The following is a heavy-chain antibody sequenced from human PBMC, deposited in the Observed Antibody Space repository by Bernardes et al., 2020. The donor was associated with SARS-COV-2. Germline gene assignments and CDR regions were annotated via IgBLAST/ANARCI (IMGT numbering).Heavy chain of an antibody. J-gene: IGHJ4*02. D-gene: IGHD3-16*02. CDR2: IKSKTDGGTT. V-gene: IGHV3-15*01. CDR3: TTDRNYDYVWGSYRYPGY. Sequence: GGSLRLSCAASGFTFSNAWMSWVRQAPGKGLEWVGRIKSKTDGGTTDSAAPVKGRFTISRDDSKNTLYLQMNSLKIEDTAVYYCTTDRNYDYVWGSYRYPGYWGQGTLVTVSS. CDR1: GFTFSNAW.